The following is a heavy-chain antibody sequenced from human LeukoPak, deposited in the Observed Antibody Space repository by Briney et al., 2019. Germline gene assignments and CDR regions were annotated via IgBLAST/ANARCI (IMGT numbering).Heavy chain of an antibody. Sequence: GGSLRLSCAASGFTFSSYAMGWVRQAPGKGLEWVSAISGSGGSTYYADSVKGRFTISRDNSKNTLYLQMNSLRAEDTAVYYCAKWPGIVVVVAATRYYWGQGTLVTVSS. CDR2: ISGSGGST. V-gene: IGHV3-23*01. J-gene: IGHJ4*02. D-gene: IGHD2-15*01. CDR1: GFTFSSYA. CDR3: AKWPGIVVVVAATRYY.